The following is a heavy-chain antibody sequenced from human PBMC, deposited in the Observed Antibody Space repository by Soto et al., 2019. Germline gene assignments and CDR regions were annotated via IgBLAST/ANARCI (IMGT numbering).Heavy chain of an antibody. D-gene: IGHD3-9*01. CDR3: ARRPATARYLTEVYGMDV. CDR2: IYYSGST. J-gene: IGHJ6*02. Sequence: SETLSLTCTVSGGSISSSSYYWGWIRQPPGKGLEWIGSIYYSGSTYYNPSLKSRVTISVDTSKNQFSLKLSSVTAADTALYYCARRPATARYLTEVYGMDVWSQGTTVTVS. CDR1: GGSISSSSYY. V-gene: IGHV4-39*01.